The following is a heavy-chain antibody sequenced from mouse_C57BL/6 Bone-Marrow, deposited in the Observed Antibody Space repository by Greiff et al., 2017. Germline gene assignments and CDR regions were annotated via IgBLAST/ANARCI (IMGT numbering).Heavy chain of an antibody. Sequence: DVMLVESGGGLVKPGGSLKLSCAASGFTFSDYGMHWVRQAPEKGLEWVAYISSGSSTIYYADTVKGRFTISRDNAKNTLFLQMTSLRSEDTAMYYCAREYYYGSIDWYCDVWGTGTTVTVSS. D-gene: IGHD1-1*01. CDR3: AREYYYGSIDWYCDV. CDR1: GFTFSDYG. V-gene: IGHV5-17*01. CDR2: ISSGSSTI. J-gene: IGHJ1*03.